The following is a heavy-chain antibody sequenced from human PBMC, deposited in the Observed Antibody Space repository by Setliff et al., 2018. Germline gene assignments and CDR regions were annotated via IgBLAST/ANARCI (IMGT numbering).Heavy chain of an antibody. V-gene: IGHV4-34*01. D-gene: IGHD3-3*02. CDR3: AKESLAINTRWFDP. Sequence: SETLSLTCAVYGGPFSSYYWSWIRQPPGKGLEWIGEINHSGSTNYNPSLKSRVTISVDTSKNQFSLKLSSVTAADTALYYCAKESLAINTRWFDPWGQGILVTVSS. CDR1: GGPFSSYY. J-gene: IGHJ5*02. CDR2: INHSGST.